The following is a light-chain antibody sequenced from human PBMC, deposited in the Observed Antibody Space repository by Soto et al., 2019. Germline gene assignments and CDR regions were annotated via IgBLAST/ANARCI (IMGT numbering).Light chain of an antibody. V-gene: IGKV1-5*03. CDR3: QQYNTYSRT. Sequence: DIQMTQSPSTLSASVGDRVTISCRASQSISTWLAWYQQKPGKAPNLLIYKASTLQSGVPSRFSGSGSGTEFPLTISSLQPDDFATYYCQQYNTYSRTFGQGTKVEIE. CDR1: QSISTW. J-gene: IGKJ1*01. CDR2: KAS.